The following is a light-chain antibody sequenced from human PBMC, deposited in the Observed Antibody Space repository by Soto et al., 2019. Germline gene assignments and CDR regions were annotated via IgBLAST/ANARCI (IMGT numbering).Light chain of an antibody. CDR1: SSDVGGYNY. CDR3: SSYTPSSTVV. V-gene: IGLV2-14*01. CDR2: DVS. Sequence: QSALTQPASVSGSPGQSITISCTGTSSDVGGYNYVSWYQQHPGKAPQLMIYDVSNRPSGVSDRFSGSKSGNTASLTISGLQSEDEAHYYRSSYTPSSTVVFGGGTKLTVL. J-gene: IGLJ2*01.